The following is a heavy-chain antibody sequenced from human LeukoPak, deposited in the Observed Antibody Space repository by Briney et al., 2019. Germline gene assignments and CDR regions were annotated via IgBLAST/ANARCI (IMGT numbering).Heavy chain of an antibody. CDR2: ISGSGGST. J-gene: IGHJ4*02. CDR1: GFSFSSYS. D-gene: IGHD2-2*02. Sequence: PGGSLRLSCAASGFSFSSYSMNWVRQAPGKGLEWVSAISGSGGSTYYADSVKGRFTISRDNSKNTLYLQMNSLRAEDTAVYYCAKDMGGYNFDYWGQGTLVTVSS. CDR3: AKDMGGYNFDY. V-gene: IGHV3-23*01.